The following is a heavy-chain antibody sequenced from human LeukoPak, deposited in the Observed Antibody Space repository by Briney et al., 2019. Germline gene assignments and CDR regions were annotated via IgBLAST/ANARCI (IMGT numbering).Heavy chain of an antibody. Sequence: SETLSLTCAVSGVAISRGGYAWNWIRQPPGKGLEWIAYIYHSGTTYYNPSLKSRATISVDTSKNQFSLKLSSVTAADTAVYYCARGSDAYELDYWGQGTLVTVSS. J-gene: IGHJ4*02. CDR3: ARGSDAYELDY. CDR2: IYHSGTT. D-gene: IGHD5-12*01. CDR1: GVAISRGGYA. V-gene: IGHV4-30-4*07.